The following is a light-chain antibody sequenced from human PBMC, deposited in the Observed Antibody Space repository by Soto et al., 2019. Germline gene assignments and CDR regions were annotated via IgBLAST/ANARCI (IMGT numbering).Light chain of an antibody. CDR2: GAS. V-gene: IGKV3-20*01. CDR1: QSVNSNY. Sequence: EIVLTQSPGTLSLSPGERATLSCRASQSVNSNYLAWYQRKPGQAPRLLIYGASNRATDITYRFSASGSGRDFTLTITRLEAEDFAVYYCQQYDSTPPTFGQGTKVEVK. J-gene: IGKJ1*01. CDR3: QQYDSTPPT.